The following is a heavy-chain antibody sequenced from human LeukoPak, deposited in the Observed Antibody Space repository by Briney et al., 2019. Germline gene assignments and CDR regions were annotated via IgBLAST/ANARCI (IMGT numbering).Heavy chain of an antibody. J-gene: IGHJ6*03. CDR1: GGTFSSYA. Sequence: GASVKVSCKASGGTFSSYAISWVRQAPGQGLEWMGGIIPIFGTANYAQKFQGRVTITTDESTSTAYMELSSLRSEDTAVYYCATYNWNYPRYYYYMDVWGKGTTVTVSS. V-gene: IGHV1-69*05. CDR2: IIPIFGTA. D-gene: IGHD1-7*01. CDR3: ATYNWNYPRYYYYMDV.